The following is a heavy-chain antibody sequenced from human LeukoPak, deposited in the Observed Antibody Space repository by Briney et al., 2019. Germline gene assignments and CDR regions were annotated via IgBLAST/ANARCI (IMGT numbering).Heavy chain of an antibody. CDR1: GFTFDDYA. J-gene: IGHJ4*02. V-gene: IGHV3-9*01. D-gene: IGHD6-13*01. Sequence: GGSLRLSCAASGFTFDDYAMHWVRQAPGKGLKWVSGISWNSGSIGYADSVKGRFTISRDNAKNSLYLQMNSLRAEDTALYYCAKDRIAAAGYYFDYWGRGTLVTVSS. CDR3: AKDRIAAAGYYFDY. CDR2: ISWNSGSI.